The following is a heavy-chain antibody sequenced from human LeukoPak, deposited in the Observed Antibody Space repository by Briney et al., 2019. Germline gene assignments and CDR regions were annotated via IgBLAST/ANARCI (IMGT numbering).Heavy chain of an antibody. J-gene: IGHJ4*02. CDR2: FDPEDGET. CDR3: ATGLHGTAVAGIDY. D-gene: IGHD6-19*01. Sequence: ASVKVSCKVSGYTLTELSMHWVRQAPGKGLEWMGGFDPEDGETIYAQKFQGRVTMTEDTSTDTAYMELSSLRSEDTAVYYCATGLHGTAVAGIDYWGQGTLVTVSS. CDR1: GYTLTELS. V-gene: IGHV1-24*01.